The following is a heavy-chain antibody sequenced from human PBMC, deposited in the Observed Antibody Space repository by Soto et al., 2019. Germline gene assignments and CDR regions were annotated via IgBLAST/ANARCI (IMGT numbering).Heavy chain of an antibody. CDR2: IYPGDSDT. J-gene: IGHJ3*02. CDR3: ARGDIVVVVAAADAFDI. V-gene: IGHV5-51*01. CDR1: GYSFTSYC. Sequence: GESLKISCKGSGYSFTSYCIGWVRQMPGKGLEWMGIIYPGDSDTRYSPSFQGQVTISADKSISTAYLQWSSLKASDTAMYYCARGDIVVVVAAADAFDIWGQGTMVTVSS. D-gene: IGHD2-15*01.